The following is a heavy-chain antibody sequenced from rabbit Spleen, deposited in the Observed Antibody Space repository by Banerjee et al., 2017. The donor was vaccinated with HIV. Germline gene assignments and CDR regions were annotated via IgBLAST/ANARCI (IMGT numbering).Heavy chain of an antibody. V-gene: IGHV1S40*01. CDR2: IYDGGNGKT. D-gene: IGHD8-1*01. CDR3: ARDTGSSFSSYGMDL. J-gene: IGHJ6*01. CDR1: GFSFSSSYW. Sequence: QSLEESGGDLVKPGASLTLTCTASGFSFSSSYWMCWVRQAPGKGLEWIACIYDGGNGKTEYASWAKGRFTCSKTSSTTVTLQMTSLTVADTATYFCARDTGSSFSSYGMDLWGPGTLVTVS.